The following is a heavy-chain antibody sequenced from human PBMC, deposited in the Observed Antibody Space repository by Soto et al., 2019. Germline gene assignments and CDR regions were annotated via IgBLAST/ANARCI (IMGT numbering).Heavy chain of an antibody. J-gene: IGHJ4*02. CDR2: ISARNGDT. V-gene: IGHV1-18*04. Sequence: ASVNVSCKASGYTFSTNGIIWVRQAPGQHLEWLGWISARNGDTKYAQGFQGRVTLTTDADTSTAYMELMTLRSDDTAVYFCARVQLLPNQATDFWGQGTLVTVSS. D-gene: IGHD3-10*01. CDR3: ARVQLLPNQATDF. CDR1: GYTFSTNG.